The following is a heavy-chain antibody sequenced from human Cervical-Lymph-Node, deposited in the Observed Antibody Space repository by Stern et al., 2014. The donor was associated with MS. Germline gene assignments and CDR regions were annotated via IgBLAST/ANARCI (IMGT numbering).Heavy chain of an antibody. CDR3: AREGIPGAGGTFDN. J-gene: IGHJ4*02. D-gene: IGHD1-26*01. V-gene: IGHV1-69*12. CDR2: IIPIFATT. CDR1: GGTFSSYT. Sequence: QDQLVQSGAEVKKPGPSVKVSCNVSGGTFSSYTLNWVRQAPGQGLEWMGGIIPIFATTNYPQRFQGKVTITADGSTSTTYLEVSSLTSEDTAVYYCAREGIPGAGGTFDNWGQGTLVIVSS.